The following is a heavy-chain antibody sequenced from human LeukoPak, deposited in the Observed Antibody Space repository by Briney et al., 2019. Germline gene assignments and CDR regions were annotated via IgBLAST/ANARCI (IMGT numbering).Heavy chain of an antibody. J-gene: IGHJ4*02. CDR2: IIPMFGTA. CDR1: GGTFSSYA. CDR3: ARDGYGDYGIDY. D-gene: IGHD4-17*01. Sequence: SVKVSCKASGGTFSSYAISWVRQAPGQGLKWMGGIIPMFGTANYAQKFRGRVTIIADESTSTAYMELSSLRSEDTAVYYCARDGYGDYGIDYWGQGTLVTVSS. V-gene: IGHV1-69*13.